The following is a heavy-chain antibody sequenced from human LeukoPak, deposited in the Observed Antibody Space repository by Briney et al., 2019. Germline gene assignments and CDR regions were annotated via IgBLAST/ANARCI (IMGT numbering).Heavy chain of an antibody. D-gene: IGHD6-13*01. J-gene: IGHJ4*02. CDR1: GGSFSGYY. CDR3: ARASLPPSSWPFDY. Sequence: SETLSLTCAVYGGSFSGYYWSWIRQPPGKGLEWIGEINHSGSTNYNPSLKSRVTISVDTSKNQFSLKLSSVTAADTAVYYCARASLPPSSWPFDYWGQGTMVTVSS. V-gene: IGHV4-34*01. CDR2: INHSGST.